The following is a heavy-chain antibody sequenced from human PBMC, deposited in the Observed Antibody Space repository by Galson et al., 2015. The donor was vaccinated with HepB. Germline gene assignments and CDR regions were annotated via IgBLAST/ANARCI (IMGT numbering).Heavy chain of an antibody. V-gene: IGHV4-59*01. D-gene: IGHD6-13*01. CDR1: GGSISSYY. Sequence: ETLSLTCTVSGGSISSYYWSWIRQTPGKGLEWIGYISYSGSTNYNSSLKNRVTISVDTSKNQFSLKLSSVTAGDTAVYYCARGYSSSYYYYGMDVWGQGTTVTVSS. CDR2: ISYSGST. J-gene: IGHJ6*02. CDR3: ARGYSSSYYYYGMDV.